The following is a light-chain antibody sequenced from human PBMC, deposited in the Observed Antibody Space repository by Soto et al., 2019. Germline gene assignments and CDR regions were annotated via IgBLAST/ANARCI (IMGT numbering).Light chain of an antibody. CDR3: CSYAGSYSYV. Sequence: QSALTQPRSVSGSPGQSVAISCTGTSSDVGGYNYVSWYQQHPGKAPELMIYDVTKRPSGVPDRFSGSSSGNTASLTISGLQAEDEADYFCCSYAGSYSYVFGTGTKVTVL. CDR1: SSDVGGYNY. J-gene: IGLJ1*01. V-gene: IGLV2-11*01. CDR2: DVT.